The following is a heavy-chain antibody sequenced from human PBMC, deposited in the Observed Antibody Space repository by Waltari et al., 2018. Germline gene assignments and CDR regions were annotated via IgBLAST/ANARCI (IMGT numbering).Heavy chain of an antibody. V-gene: IGHV1-69*05. J-gene: IGHJ6*02. CDR3: ARQLVGATDYYYYYSMDV. Sequence: QVQLVQSGAEVKKPGSSVQVSCKASGGTFSSYAISWVRQAPGQGLGWMGGIIPIFGTANYAQKFQGRVTITTDESTSTAYMELSSLRSEDTAVYYCARQLVGATDYYYYYSMDVWGQGTTVTVSS. CDR1: GGTFSSYA. CDR2: IIPIFGTA. D-gene: IGHD1-26*01.